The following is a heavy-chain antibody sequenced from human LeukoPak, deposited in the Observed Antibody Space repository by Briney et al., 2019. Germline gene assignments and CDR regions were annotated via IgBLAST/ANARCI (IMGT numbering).Heavy chain of an antibody. J-gene: IGHJ4*02. CDR3: ARALRYTDY. CDR2: ISSSSSYI. D-gene: IGHD5-12*01. V-gene: IGHV3-21*01. Sequence: PGGSLRLSCAASGFTFSXXXXXXXRQAPGKGLEWVSSISSSSSYIYYADSVKGRFTXSRDNAKNSLYLQMNSLRAEDTAVYYCARALRYTDYWGQGTLVTVSS. CDR1: GFTFSXXX.